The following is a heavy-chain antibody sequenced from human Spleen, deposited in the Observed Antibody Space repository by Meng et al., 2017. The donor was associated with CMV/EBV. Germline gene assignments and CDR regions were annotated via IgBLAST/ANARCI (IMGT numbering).Heavy chain of an antibody. D-gene: IGHD6-6*01. J-gene: IGHJ5*01. CDR2: IDTNTGAG. V-gene: IGHV1-8*01. CDR3: ARVVPGPYNRFDP. Sequence: TSGYSFTTYDINWVRRATGQGFEWMGWIDTNTGAGSYAQQFQGRLTITRDNSISTAYMELNSLRSEDTAVYYCARVVPGPYNRFDPWGQGTLVTVSS. CDR1: GYSFTTYD.